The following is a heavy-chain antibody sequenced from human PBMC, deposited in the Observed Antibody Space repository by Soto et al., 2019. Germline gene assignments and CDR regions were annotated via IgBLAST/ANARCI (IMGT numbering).Heavy chain of an antibody. CDR3: AKDKGVFNWATSYFDY. D-gene: IGHD1-1*01. CDR1: GFTFSNYA. CDR2: TSYDGNNE. Sequence: SXESLRLSCAASGFTFSNYAMHWVRQAPGKGLEWVALTSYDGNNEYYTDSVKGRFTISRDNSKNTLFLQMKSPRPEDTAVYYCAKDKGVFNWATSYFDYWGQGALVTVSS. V-gene: IGHV3-30*18. J-gene: IGHJ4*02.